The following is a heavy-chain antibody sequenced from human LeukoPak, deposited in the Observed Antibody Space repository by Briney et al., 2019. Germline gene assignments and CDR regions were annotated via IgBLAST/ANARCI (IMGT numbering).Heavy chain of an antibody. Sequence: PGGSLRLSCAASGFTFSSFGMNWVRQAPGKGLEWVSYISDSSSLTYYADSVKGRFTISRDNAKNSLSLQLNSLRDEDTAVYSCAKVIRGGYGMDVWGQGTTVTVSS. J-gene: IGHJ6*02. D-gene: IGHD3-10*01. V-gene: IGHV3-48*02. CDR1: GFTFSSFG. CDR2: ISDSSSLT. CDR3: AKVIRGGYGMDV.